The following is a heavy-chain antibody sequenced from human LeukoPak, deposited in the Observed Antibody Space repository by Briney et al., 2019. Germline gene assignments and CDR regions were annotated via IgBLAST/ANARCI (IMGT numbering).Heavy chain of an antibody. V-gene: IGHV1-2*02. CDR3: ARGGSSSWYYFDY. J-gene: IGHJ4*02. CDR2: INPNSGGT. CDR1: GYTFTGYY. Sequence: ASVKVSCKASGYTFTGYYMHWVRQAPGQGHEWMGWINPNSGGTNYAQKFQGRVTMTRDTSISTAYMELSRLRSDDTAVYYCARGGSSSWYYFDYWGQGTLVTVSS. D-gene: IGHD6-13*01.